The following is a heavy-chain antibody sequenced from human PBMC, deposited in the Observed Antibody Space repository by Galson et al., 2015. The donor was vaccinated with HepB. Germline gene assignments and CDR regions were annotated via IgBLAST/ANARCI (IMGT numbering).Heavy chain of an antibody. Sequence: SLRLSCATSGFTFSSCWMTWVRQAPGKGLEWVANINQDGSEKYYVDSVKGRFTISRDNAKNSLYLQMNSLRAEDTAVYYCAREPTADSSWGQGTLVTVSS. CDR2: INQDGSEK. V-gene: IGHV3-7*03. CDR1: GFTFSSCW. CDR3: AREPTADSS. J-gene: IGHJ4*02. D-gene: IGHD6-13*01.